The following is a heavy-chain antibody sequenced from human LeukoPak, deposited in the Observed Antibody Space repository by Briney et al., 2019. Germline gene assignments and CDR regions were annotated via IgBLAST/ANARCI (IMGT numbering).Heavy chain of an antibody. D-gene: IGHD6-6*01. CDR3: ARIGYSSSSFDY. V-gene: IGHV3-7*03. J-gene: IGHJ4*02. CDR1: EFTFSRYW. CDR2: IKQDGSTK. Sequence: GGSLRLSCAASEFTFSRYWMSWVRQAPGKGLEWVANIKQDGSTKYYLDSVKGRLTVSRDNAKNSVFLQINSLRAEDTAIYYCARIGYSSSSFDYWGQGTLVAVSS.